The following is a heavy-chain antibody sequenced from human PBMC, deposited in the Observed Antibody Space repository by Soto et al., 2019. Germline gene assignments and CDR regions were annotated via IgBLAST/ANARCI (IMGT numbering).Heavy chain of an antibody. J-gene: IGHJ4*02. D-gene: IGHD6-13*01. Sequence: SRVTISVDTSKNQFSLTLSSVTAADTAVYYCATYSSSWRNFDFWGQGTLVTVSS. CDR3: ATYSSSWRNFDF. V-gene: IGHV4-34*01.